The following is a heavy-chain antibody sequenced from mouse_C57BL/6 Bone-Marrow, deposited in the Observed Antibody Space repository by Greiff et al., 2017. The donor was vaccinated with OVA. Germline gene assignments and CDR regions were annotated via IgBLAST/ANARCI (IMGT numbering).Heavy chain of an antibody. CDR2: ISDGGSYT. Sequence: EVHLVESGGGLVKPGGSLKLSCAASGFTFSSYAMSWVRQTPEQRLEWVATISDGGSYTYYPDNVKGRFTISRDNAKNNLYLQRSHLKAEDTAMYYCARVVLFWDYWGQGTTLTVSS. CDR1: GFTFSSYA. CDR3: ARVVLFWDY. V-gene: IGHV5-4*01. J-gene: IGHJ2*01.